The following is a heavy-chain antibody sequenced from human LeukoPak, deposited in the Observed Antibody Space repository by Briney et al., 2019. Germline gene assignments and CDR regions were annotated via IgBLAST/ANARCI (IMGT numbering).Heavy chain of an antibody. J-gene: IGHJ6*02. CDR2: IYYSGST. CDR3: ARVYYYYYYGMDV. V-gene: IGHV4-59*01. Sequence: PSETLSLTCTVSGGSISSYYWSWIRQPPAKGLEWIGYIYYSGSTNYNPSLKSRVTISVDTSKNQFSLKLSSVTAADTAVYYCARVYYYYYYGMDVWAKGPRSPSP. CDR1: GGSISSYY.